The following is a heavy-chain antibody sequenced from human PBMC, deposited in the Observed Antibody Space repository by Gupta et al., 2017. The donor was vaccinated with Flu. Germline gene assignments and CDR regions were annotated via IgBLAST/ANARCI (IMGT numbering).Heavy chain of an antibody. Sequence: EVQLVESGGGLVQPGGSLRLSCASSGFTFSIYWMSWVRQAPGKGLEWVANIKQDGSEKYYVDSVKGRFTISRDNAKNSLYLQMNSLRAEDTAVYYCARHIAAYDAFDIWGQGTMVTVSS. J-gene: IGHJ3*02. D-gene: IGHD2-15*01. CDR1: GFTFSIYW. V-gene: IGHV3-7*01. CDR2: IKQDGSEK. CDR3: ARHIAAYDAFDI.